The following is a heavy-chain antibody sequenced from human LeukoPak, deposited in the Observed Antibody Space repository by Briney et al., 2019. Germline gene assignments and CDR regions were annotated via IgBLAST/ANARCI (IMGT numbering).Heavy chain of an antibody. CDR3: VRSYSAYDSFDY. V-gene: IGHV1-58*02. J-gene: IGHJ4*02. Sequence: GASVKVSCKASGFTFTSSAMQWVRQARGQRLEWIGWIVVGSGNTNYAQKFQERVTITRDMSTSTAYMELSSLRADDTAVYYCVRSYSAYDSFDYWGQGTLVTVSS. D-gene: IGHD5-12*01. CDR1: GFTFTSSA. CDR2: IVVGSGNT.